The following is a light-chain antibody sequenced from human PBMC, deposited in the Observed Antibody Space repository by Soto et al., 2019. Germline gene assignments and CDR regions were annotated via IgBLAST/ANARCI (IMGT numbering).Light chain of an antibody. CDR2: GAS. CDR3: QHYNNWPPWT. V-gene: IGKV3-15*01. CDR1: QSVSSN. Sequence: EIVITQSPATVSLSPGDRSTFSCRASQSVSSNLAWYQQKPGQAPRLLIYGASIRATGIPARFSGSGSGTEFTLTISTLQSEDFAIYYCQHYNNWPPWTFGQGTKVDIK. J-gene: IGKJ1*01.